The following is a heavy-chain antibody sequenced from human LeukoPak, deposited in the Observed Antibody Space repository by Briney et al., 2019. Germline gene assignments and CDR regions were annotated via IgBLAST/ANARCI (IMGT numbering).Heavy chain of an antibody. V-gene: IGHV3-21*01. CDR1: GFTFRNYN. D-gene: IGHD2-15*01. J-gene: IGHJ5*02. CDR2: ISESSSFI. Sequence: GGSLRLSCAASGFTFRNYNMNWVRQAPGKGLEWVSSISESSSFIQYADSLKGRFAISRDNAKNSLYLQTNSLRAEDTAVYYCARQRGYCRSGVCRGWFDPWGQGTLVTAYS. CDR3: ARQRGYCRSGVCRGWFDP.